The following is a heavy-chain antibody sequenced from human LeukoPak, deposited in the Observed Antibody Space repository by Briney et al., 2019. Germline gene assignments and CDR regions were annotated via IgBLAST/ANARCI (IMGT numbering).Heavy chain of an antibody. CDR3: ARVVYSYGMDV. J-gene: IGHJ6*02. D-gene: IGHD2-8*01. Sequence: SETLSLTCTVSGGSISSYYWSWIRQPPGKGLEWIGYIYYSGSTNYNPSLKSRVTISVDTSKNQFSLKLSSVTAADTAVYYCARVVYSYGMDVWGQGTTVTVSS. CDR1: GGSISSYY. V-gene: IGHV4-59*01. CDR2: IYYSGST.